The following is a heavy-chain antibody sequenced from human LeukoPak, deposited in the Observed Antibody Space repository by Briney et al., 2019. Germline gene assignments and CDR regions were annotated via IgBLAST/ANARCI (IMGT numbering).Heavy chain of an antibody. V-gene: IGHV4-59*01. CDR1: GGSISSYY. CDR3: ARAYCSSARCYAKGFDY. D-gene: IGHD2-2*01. J-gene: IGHJ4*02. Sequence: PSETLSLTCTVSGGSISSYYWSWIRQPPGKGLEWIGHIYYSGSTNYNPSLKSLVTISVDTSKNQFSLKLSSVSAADTAIYYCARAYCSSARCYAKGFDYWGQGTLVTVYS. CDR2: IYYSGST.